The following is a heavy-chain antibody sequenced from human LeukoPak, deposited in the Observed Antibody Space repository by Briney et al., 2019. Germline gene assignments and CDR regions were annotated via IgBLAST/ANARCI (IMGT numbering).Heavy chain of an antibody. J-gene: IGHJ4*02. CDR2: IKPDGTTK. D-gene: IGHD6-13*01. CDR3: ARSIPYGTTWYGRSDY. V-gene: IGHV3-7*03. CDR1: GFPFSSYS. Sequence: PGGSLRLSCAASGFPFSSYSMTWVRQAPGKGLEWVANIKPDGTTKFYVGSVKGQFTISRDNALNSLYLQMNSLRAEDTAIYYCARSIPYGTTWYGRSDYWGQGTLVTVSS.